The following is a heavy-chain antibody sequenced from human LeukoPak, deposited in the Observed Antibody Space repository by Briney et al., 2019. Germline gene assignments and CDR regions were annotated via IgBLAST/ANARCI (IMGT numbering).Heavy chain of an antibody. J-gene: IGHJ4*02. CDR2: ISGSGGST. CDR1: GFIFSSYA. Sequence: GGSLRLSCAASGFIFSSYAMSWVRQAPGKGLEWVSAISGSGGSTYYADSVKGRFTISRDNSKNTLYLQMNSLRAEDTAVYYCAKEMIGYDSSGYYPRHLDYWGQGTLVTVSS. D-gene: IGHD3-22*01. V-gene: IGHV3-23*01. CDR3: AKEMIGYDSSGYYPRHLDY.